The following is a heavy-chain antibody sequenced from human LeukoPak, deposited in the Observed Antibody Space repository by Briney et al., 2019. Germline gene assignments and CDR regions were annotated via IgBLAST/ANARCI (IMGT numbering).Heavy chain of an antibody. CDR2: IDWDDDK. J-gene: IGHJ3*02. Sequence: SGPTLVNPTQTLTLTCTFSGFSLSTSGMCVSWIRQPPGKALEWLARIDWDDDKYYSTSLKTRLTISKDTSKNQVVLTLTSMDPVDTATYYCARIQKSGSPLGAFDIWGQGTMVTVSS. CDR1: GFSLSTSGMC. V-gene: IGHV2-70*11. D-gene: IGHD1-26*01. CDR3: ARIQKSGSPLGAFDI.